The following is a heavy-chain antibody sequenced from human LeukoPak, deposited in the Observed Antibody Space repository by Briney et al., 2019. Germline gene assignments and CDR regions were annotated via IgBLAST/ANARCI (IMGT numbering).Heavy chain of an antibody. V-gene: IGHV4-38-2*01. CDR3: ARRLVVLQGFDY. CDR2: ISHSGRT. Sequence: WIGSISHSGRTYYTPSLKRRVTISVERYKKKFSLKLSSVTVADTAVYYCARRLVVLQGFDYWGQGTLVTVSS. J-gene: IGHJ4*02. D-gene: IGHD3-16*02.